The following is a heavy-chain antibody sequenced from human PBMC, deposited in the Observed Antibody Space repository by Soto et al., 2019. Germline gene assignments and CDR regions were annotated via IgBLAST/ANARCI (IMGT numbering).Heavy chain of an antibody. CDR3: ARGGASSKWLDL. J-gene: IGHJ5*01. Sequence: PSETLSLTCTVSGGASSNSYWSWIRQPAGKGLEWLGRIHYSGSSAYNPSLKGRVTMSTDTSTNQFSLTLNSVTAADTAVYFCARGGASSKWLDLWGHGILVTVSS. CDR2: IHYSGSS. V-gene: IGHV4-4*07. D-gene: IGHD6-13*01. CDR1: GGASSNSY.